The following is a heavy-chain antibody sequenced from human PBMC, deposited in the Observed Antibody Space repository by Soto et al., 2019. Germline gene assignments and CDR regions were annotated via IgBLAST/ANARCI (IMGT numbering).Heavy chain of an antibody. V-gene: IGHV3-33*01. Sequence: QVQLVESGGGVVQPGRSLRLSCAASGFTFSSYGMHWVRQAPGKGLEWVAVIWYDGSNKYYADSVKGRFTISRDNSKNTLYLQMSSLRAEDTAVYYCASRGSSSDGSDYWGQGTLVTVSS. CDR2: IWYDGSNK. CDR3: ASRGSSSDGSDY. J-gene: IGHJ4*02. CDR1: GFTFSSYG. D-gene: IGHD6-6*01.